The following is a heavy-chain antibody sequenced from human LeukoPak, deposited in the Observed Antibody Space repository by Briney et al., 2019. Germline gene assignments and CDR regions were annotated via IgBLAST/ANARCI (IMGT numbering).Heavy chain of an antibody. CDR2: FYAGGST. D-gene: IGHD3-16*01. CDR1: GFTVSDNY. V-gene: IGHV3-53*01. J-gene: IGHJ4*01. CDR3: ARVFAFGGADF. Sequence: GGSLRLSCAASGFTVSDNYMSWVRQAPGKGLKWGSVFYAGGSTYYADSVKGRFTISRDNSKNTLYLQMNSLRAEDTAVYYCARVFAFGGADFWGHGTLVTVSS.